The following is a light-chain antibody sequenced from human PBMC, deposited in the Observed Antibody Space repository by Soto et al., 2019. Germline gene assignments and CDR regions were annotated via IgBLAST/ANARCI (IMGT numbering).Light chain of an antibody. V-gene: IGKV1-5*03. CDR3: QQYNSYSPYT. CDR2: KES. Sequence: DIQMTQSPSTLSASVGDRVTITCRASQSISSWLAGYQQKPGKAPKLLIYKESSLESGVPSRFSGSGSGTELTLTISSLQPDDFATYFCQQYNSYSPYTFGQGTKLEIQ. CDR1: QSISSW. J-gene: IGKJ2*01.